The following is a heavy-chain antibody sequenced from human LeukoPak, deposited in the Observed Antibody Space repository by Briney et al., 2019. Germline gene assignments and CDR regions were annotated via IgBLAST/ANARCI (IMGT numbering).Heavy chain of an antibody. CDR3: ATDRGGGSVDY. CDR1: GYTFTGYY. Sequence: ASVKVSCKASGYTFTGYYMHWVRQAPGQGLEWMGWINPNSGGTNYAQKFQGRVTMTEDTSTDTAYMELSSLRSEDTAVYYCATDRGGGSVDYWGQGTLVTVSS. J-gene: IGHJ4*02. V-gene: IGHV1-2*02. D-gene: IGHD3-10*01. CDR2: INPNSGGT.